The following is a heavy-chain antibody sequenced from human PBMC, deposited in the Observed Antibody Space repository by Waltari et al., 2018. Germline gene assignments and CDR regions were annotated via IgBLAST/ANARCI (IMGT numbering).Heavy chain of an antibody. J-gene: IGHJ5*02. D-gene: IGHD6-19*01. V-gene: IGHV1-69*11. CDR1: GGTFSSYA. CDR3: ARDPWGIAVAGTGWFDP. Sequence: QVQLVQSGAEVKKPGSSVKVSCKASGGTFSSYAISWVRQAPGQGLEWMGGIIPILGRANYAQKFQGRVTITADESTSTAYMELSSLRSEDTAVYYCARDPWGIAVAGTGWFDPWGQGTLVTVSS. CDR2: IIPILGRA.